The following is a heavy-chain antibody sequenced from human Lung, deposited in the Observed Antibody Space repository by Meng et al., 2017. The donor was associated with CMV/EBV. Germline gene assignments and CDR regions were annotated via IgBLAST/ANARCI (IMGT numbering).Heavy chain of an antibody. D-gene: IGHD6-6*01. CDR3: SDYRLYSSSSFVQGYYNGVDV. V-gene: IGHV1-69*10. CDR1: GGMFSSYA. J-gene: IGHJ6*02. CDR2: IVPILGIT. Sequence: SVXVSCKASGGMFSSYAISWVRQAPGQGLEWMGGIVPILGITNYAQNFQDRVTITADKSTSTAYMELNSLRSEDTAVYYCSDYRLYSSSSFVQGYYNGVDVWXQGTXVTVSS.